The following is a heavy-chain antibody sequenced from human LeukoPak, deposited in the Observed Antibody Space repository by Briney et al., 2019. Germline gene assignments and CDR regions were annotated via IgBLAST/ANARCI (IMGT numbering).Heavy chain of an antibody. D-gene: IGHD3-22*01. Sequence: SVKVSCKASGGTFSSYAISWVRQAPGQGLEWMGGIIPIFGTANYAQKFQGRVTITADKSTSTAYMELSRLRSDDTAVYYCARERSYYDSSGYYGDWGQGTLVTVSS. V-gene: IGHV1-69*06. CDR1: GGTFSSYA. CDR3: ARERSYYDSSGYYGD. CDR2: IIPIFGTA. J-gene: IGHJ4*02.